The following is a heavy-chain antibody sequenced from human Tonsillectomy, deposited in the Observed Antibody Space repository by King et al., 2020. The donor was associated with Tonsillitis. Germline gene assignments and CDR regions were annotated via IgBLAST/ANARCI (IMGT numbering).Heavy chain of an antibody. J-gene: IGHJ4*02. CDR3: ARGGSCGAGTCYNDYYDY. Sequence: DVQLVESGGGLVQPGGSLRLSCAASGFIFSDHYMDWVRQAPGKGLEWVARIRNKANSHTTEYAASVKDRFTISRDDSYNSLLLQMNSLKIEDTAVYYCARGGSCGAGTCYNDYYDYWGQGTLVTVSS. CDR2: IRNKANSHTT. D-gene: IGHD2-15*01. V-gene: IGHV3-72*01. CDR1: GFIFSDHY.